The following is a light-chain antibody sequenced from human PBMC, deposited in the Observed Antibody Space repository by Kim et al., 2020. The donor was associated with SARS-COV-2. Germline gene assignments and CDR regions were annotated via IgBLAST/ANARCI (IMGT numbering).Light chain of an antibody. J-gene: IGKJ4*01. CDR2: GAS. CDR3: QQDYNLPIT. CDR1: QSVSSGY. Sequence: PGERVTLSCRASQSVSSGYLTWYQQKPGQAPRLLIYGASTRATSIPARFSGSGSGTDFTLTISSLQPEDFAVYYCQQDYNLPITFGGGTKVDIK. V-gene: IGKV3D-7*01.